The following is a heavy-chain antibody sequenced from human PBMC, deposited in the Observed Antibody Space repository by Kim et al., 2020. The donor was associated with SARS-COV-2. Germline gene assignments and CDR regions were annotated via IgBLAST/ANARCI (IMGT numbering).Heavy chain of an antibody. Sequence: ASVKVSCKASGYTFTDYCMHWVRQAPGQRLEWMGWINAGNGDTIYSQKFQGRVTFSSDTSATTVYMELSSLRSEDAAVYYCARPSYCYNGICPYYDYWG. D-gene: IGHD2-8*01. CDR3: ARPSYCYNGICPYYDY. CDR1: GYTFTDYC. V-gene: IGHV1-3*01. J-gene: IGHJ4*01. CDR2: INAGNGDT.